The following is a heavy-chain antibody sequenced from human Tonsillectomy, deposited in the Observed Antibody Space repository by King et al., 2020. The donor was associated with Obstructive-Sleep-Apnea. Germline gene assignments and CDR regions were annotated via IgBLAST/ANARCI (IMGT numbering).Heavy chain of an antibody. CDR3: ARLWAPSSHPYRSYGMDV. CDR2: IYPVDSDT. CDR1: GYSFTTYW. J-gene: IGHJ6*02. V-gene: IGHV5-51*01. Sequence: QLVQSGAEVKKPGESLKISCKGSGYSFTTYWIGWVRQMPGKGLEWMGIIYPVDSDTTYSPSFQGQVTISADKSISTAYLQWSSLKASDTAMYYCARLWAPSSHPYRSYGMDVWGQGTTVTVSS. D-gene: IGHD4-11*01.